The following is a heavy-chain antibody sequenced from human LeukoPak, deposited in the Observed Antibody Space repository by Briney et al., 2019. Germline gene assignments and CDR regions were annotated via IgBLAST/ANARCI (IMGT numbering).Heavy chain of an antibody. D-gene: IGHD6-19*01. J-gene: IGHJ4*02. CDR1: GYTFTGYY. Sequence: ASVKVSCKASGYTFTGYYMHWVRQAPGQGLEWMGWINPNSGGTDYAQEFQGRVTMTRNTSISTAYMELSSLRSEDTAVYYCAREDSSGWYYFDYWGQGTLVTVSS. CDR2: INPNSGGT. CDR3: AREDSSGWYYFDY. V-gene: IGHV1-2*02.